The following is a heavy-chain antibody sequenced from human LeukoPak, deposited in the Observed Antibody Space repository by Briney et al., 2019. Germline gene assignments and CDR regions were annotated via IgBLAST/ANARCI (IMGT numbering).Heavy chain of an antibody. CDR3: ARDHGPTVATSPFYSYYMDV. CDR2: IFYSGST. J-gene: IGHJ6*03. CDR1: GGSISSSSYY. D-gene: IGHD4-11*01. V-gene: IGHV4-39*07. Sequence: SETLSLTCTVSGGSISSSSYYWGWIRQPPGKGLEWIGSIFYSGSTYYNPSLKSRVTISVDTSKNQFSLKLSSVTAADTAVYYCARDHGPTVATSPFYSYYMDVWGQGTMVTVSS.